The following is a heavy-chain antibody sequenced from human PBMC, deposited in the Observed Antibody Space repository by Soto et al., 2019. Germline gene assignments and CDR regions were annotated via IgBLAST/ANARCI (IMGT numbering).Heavy chain of an antibody. V-gene: IGHV3-30*18. CDR3: AKVPLSRWFGDWFDY. Sequence: SLSPFCRASGFSFSSEDMHWVRQAPGKRLEWVAVISYDGSNKYYADSVKGRFTISRYNSKNPLYLQMNSLRAEDTAVYYCAKVPLSRWFGDWFDYWGQGPLVTVS. D-gene: IGHD3-10*01. J-gene: IGHJ4*02. CDR2: ISYDGSNK. CDR1: GFSFSSED.